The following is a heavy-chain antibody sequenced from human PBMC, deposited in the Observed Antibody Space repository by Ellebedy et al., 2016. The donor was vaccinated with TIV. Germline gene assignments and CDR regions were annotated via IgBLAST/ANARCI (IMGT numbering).Heavy chain of an antibody. Sequence: GESLKISXAASGLNLSDYTMNWVRQAPGKGLEWISYISGSTGPIHYADSVKGRFTISSDKARNLLYLEMNNLRADDTAVYYCARERFHGSGTPKTDYWGPGTLVTVSS. CDR3: ARERFHGSGTPKTDY. CDR1: GLNLSDYT. J-gene: IGHJ4*02. CDR2: ISGSTGPI. D-gene: IGHD3-10*01. V-gene: IGHV3-48*01.